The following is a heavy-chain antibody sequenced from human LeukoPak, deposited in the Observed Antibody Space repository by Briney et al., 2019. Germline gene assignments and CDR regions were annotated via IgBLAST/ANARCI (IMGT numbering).Heavy chain of an antibody. V-gene: IGHV3-53*01. CDR3: ARDHREWSMSYYYGMDV. D-gene: IGHD3-3*01. Sequence: GGSLRLSCAASGFTVSSNYMSWVRQAPGKGLEWVSVIYSGGSTYYADSVKGRFTISRDNSKNTLHLQMNSLRAEDTAVYYCARDHREWSMSYYYGMDVWGQGTTVTVSS. CDR1: GFTVSSNY. CDR2: IYSGGST. J-gene: IGHJ6*02.